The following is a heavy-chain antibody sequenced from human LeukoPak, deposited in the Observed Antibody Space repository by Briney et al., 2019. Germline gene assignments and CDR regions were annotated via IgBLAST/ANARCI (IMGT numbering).Heavy chain of an antibody. Sequence: PGGSLRLSCAASGFTFSSYAMSWVRQAPGKGLEWVSVISGSGGSTYYADSVKGRFTISRDNSKNTLYLQMNSLRAEDTAVYYCAKDPISITIFGVLDYWGQGTLVTVSS. D-gene: IGHD3-3*01. V-gene: IGHV3-23*01. CDR3: AKDPISITIFGVLDY. J-gene: IGHJ4*02. CDR2: ISGSGGST. CDR1: GFTFSSYA.